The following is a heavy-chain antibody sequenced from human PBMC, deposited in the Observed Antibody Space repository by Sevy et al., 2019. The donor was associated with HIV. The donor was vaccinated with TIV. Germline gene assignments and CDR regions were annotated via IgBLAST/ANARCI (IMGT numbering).Heavy chain of an antibody. CDR3: AGGGRSGDY. J-gene: IGHJ4*02. Sequence: GGSLRLSCAVSGFTFNSYWMSWVRQAPGKRLEWVANIKQDGSEKYYVDSVRGRFTISRDNAKNSLYLQMNSLRVDDTAVYYGAGGGRSGDYWGQGTLVTVSS. V-gene: IGHV3-7*03. CDR2: IKQDGSEK. D-gene: IGHD3-10*01. CDR1: GFTFNSYW.